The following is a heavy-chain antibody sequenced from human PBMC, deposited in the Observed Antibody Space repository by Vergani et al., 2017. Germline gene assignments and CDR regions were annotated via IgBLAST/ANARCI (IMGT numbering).Heavy chain of an antibody. Sequence: EVQLVESGGGLVKPGGSLRLSCAASGFTFSSYSMNWVRQAPGKGLEWVSSISSSSSYIYYSDSVKGRFTIPRDNAKNSLYLQMNSLRAEDTAVYYCARDLNYATVTTADYWGQGTLVTVSS. CDR2: ISSSSSYI. V-gene: IGHV3-21*01. D-gene: IGHD4-11*01. J-gene: IGHJ4*02. CDR3: ARDLNYATVTTADY. CDR1: GFTFSSYS.